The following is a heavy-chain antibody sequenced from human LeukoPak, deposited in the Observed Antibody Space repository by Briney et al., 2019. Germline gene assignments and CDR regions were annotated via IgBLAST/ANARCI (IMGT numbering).Heavy chain of an antibody. CDR1: GGSFSGYY. Sequence: SETLSLTCAVYGGSFSGYYWSWIRQPPGKGLEWIGEINQSGSTDYNPSLKSRVTISVDTSKNQFSLKLSSVTAADTAVYYCARGYSSGWYSYYYGMDVWGQGTTVTASS. CDR2: INQSGST. D-gene: IGHD6-19*01. J-gene: IGHJ6*02. CDR3: ARGYSSGWYSYYYGMDV. V-gene: IGHV4-34*01.